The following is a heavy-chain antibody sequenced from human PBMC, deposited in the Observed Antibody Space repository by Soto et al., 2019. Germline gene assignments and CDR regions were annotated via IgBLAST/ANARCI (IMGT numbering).Heavy chain of an antibody. Sequence: QVTLKGSVPTLGNPTQPLTLTCTFSGFSLRTLSNRRVGVGWIRQSPGKALAWLALTYWDNDKRYSPSLKNRLNITNDTCKNQVVLTMNNMDAADTATYYCAHRPPHDCWSDCAFDVWGQGTMVTVSS. CDR1: GFSLRTLSNRRVG. CDR3: AHRPPHDCWSDCAFDV. J-gene: IGHJ3*01. V-gene: IGHV2-5*02. CDR2: TYWDNDK. D-gene: IGHD1-1*01.